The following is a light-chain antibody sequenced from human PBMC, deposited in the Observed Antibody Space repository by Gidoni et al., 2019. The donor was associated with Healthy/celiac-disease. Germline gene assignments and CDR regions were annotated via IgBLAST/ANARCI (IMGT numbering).Light chain of an antibody. CDR3: QGGDRRSYHYG. Sequence: SYVLTQPPSVSVAPGQTARITCGGNNIGSKSVHWYQQKPGQAPVLVGYDDSDRPPGIPERFSGSNPGNTATLNIRRVEGGEEADYFWQGGDRRSYHYGFRTGTKVNGL. CDR1: NIGSKS. V-gene: IGLV3-21*02. J-gene: IGLJ1*01. CDR2: DDS.